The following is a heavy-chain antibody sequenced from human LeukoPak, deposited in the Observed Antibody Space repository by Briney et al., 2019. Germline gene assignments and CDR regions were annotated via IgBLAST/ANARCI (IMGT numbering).Heavy chain of an antibody. J-gene: IGHJ4*02. D-gene: IGHD3-22*01. CDR3: ANPPYDSSGYYYVD. V-gene: IGHV1-3*01. CDR1: GYTFTDYT. Sequence: ASVKVSCKASGYTFTDYTMHWLRQAPGQRLDWMGWINGGSGNTKYSPEFQGRVTITRDTSASTAYMELSSLRSEDTAVYYCANPPYDSSGYYYVDWGQGTLVTVSS. CDR2: INGGSGNT.